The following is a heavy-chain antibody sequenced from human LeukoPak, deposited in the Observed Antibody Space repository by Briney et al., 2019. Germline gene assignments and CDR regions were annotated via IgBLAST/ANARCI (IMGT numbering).Heavy chain of an antibody. D-gene: IGHD3-22*01. Sequence: VASVKVSCKASGYTFTSYGISWVRQAPGQGLEWMGWISAYNGNTNYAQKLQGRVTMTTDTSTSTAYMELRSLRSDDTAVYYCARDQRTYYYDSSGFDAFDIWGQGTMVTVSS. CDR1: GYTFTSYG. CDR2: ISAYNGNT. J-gene: IGHJ3*02. V-gene: IGHV1-18*01. CDR3: ARDQRTYYYDSSGFDAFDI.